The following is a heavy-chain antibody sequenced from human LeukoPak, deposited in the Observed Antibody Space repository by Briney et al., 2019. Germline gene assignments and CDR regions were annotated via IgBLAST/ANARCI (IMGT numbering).Heavy chain of an antibody. CDR1: GYAFTGYY. D-gene: IGHD5-18*01. CDR2: INPNSGGT. V-gene: IGHV1-2*02. Sequence: ASVKVSCKASGYAFTGYYMNWVRQAPGQGLEWMGWINPNSGGTNYAQRFQGRVTMTRDTSISTAYMELSRLRSDDTAVYYCARVGYSYGHYRDAFDIWGQGTMVTVSS. CDR3: ARVGYSYGHYRDAFDI. J-gene: IGHJ3*02.